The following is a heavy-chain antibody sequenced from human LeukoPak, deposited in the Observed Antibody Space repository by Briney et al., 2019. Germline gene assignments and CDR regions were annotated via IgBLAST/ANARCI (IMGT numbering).Heavy chain of an antibody. Sequence: PGRSLRLSCAASGFTFSSYGMHWVRRAPGKGLEWVAVISYDGSNKYYADSVKGRFTISRDNSKNTLYLQMNSLRAEDTAVYYCAKGSSSKLGGEWGQGTLVTVSS. CDR2: ISYDGSNK. CDR3: AKGSSSKLGGE. V-gene: IGHV3-30*18. J-gene: IGHJ4*02. CDR1: GFTFSSYG. D-gene: IGHD6-6*01.